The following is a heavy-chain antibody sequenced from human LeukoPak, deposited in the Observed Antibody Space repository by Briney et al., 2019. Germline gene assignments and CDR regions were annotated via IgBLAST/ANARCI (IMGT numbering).Heavy chain of an antibody. D-gene: IGHD6-13*01. CDR1: GFTFSSYW. J-gene: IGHJ6*02. CDR3: ARVGYSSSWYDYYYYYGMDV. CDR2: INSDGSST. V-gene: IGHV3-74*01. Sequence: GGSLSLSCAASGFTFSSYWMHWVRHAPGKGLVWVSRINSDGSSTSYADSVKGRFTISRDNAKNTLYLQMNSLRAEDTAVYYCARVGYSSSWYDYYYYYGMDVWGQGTTVTVSS.